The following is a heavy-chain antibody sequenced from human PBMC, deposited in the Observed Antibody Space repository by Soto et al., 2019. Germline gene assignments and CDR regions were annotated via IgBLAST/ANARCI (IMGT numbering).Heavy chain of an antibody. J-gene: IGHJ4*02. Sequence: QVQLVQSGAEVKKPGSSVKVSCKASGGTFSSYTISWVRQAPGQGLEWMGRIIPILGIANYAQKLQGRVTITADKSXSLXDMELGSLRSEDTSVYYCASPSSDILTGYSRPVDYWGQGTLVTVSS. CDR3: ASPSSDILTGYSRPVDY. CDR1: GGTFSSYT. V-gene: IGHV1-69*02. CDR2: IIPILGIA. D-gene: IGHD3-9*01.